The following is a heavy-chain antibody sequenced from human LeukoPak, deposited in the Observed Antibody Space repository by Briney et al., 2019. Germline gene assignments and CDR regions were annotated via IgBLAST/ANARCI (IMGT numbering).Heavy chain of an antibody. CDR2: INSDGSST. V-gene: IGHV3-74*01. D-gene: IGHD6-13*01. Sequence: GGSLRLSCAASGFTFSSYWMHWVRQAPGKGLVWVSRINSDGSSTSYADSVKGRFTISRDNAKNTLYLQMNSLRAEDTAVYYCAVEIAAAGYFDYWGQGTLVTVSS. J-gene: IGHJ4*02. CDR1: GFTFSSYW. CDR3: AVEIAAAGYFDY.